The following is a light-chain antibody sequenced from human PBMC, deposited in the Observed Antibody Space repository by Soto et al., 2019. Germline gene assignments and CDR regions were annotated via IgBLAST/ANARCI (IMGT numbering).Light chain of an antibody. J-gene: IGKJ2*01. Sequence: DIQMTQSPSSLSASVGDRVTITCRASQSNSSYLNWYQQKPGKAPKLLIYAASSLQSGVPSRFSGSGSGIDFTLTISSLQPEDFATYYCQQSYSTPYTFGQGTKLEIK. CDR3: QQSYSTPYT. CDR1: QSNSSY. CDR2: AAS. V-gene: IGKV1-39*01.